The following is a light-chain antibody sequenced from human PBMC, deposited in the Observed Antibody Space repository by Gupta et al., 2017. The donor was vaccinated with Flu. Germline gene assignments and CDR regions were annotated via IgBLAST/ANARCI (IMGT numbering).Light chain of an antibody. CDR3: SSYTSSSTPVV. J-gene: IGLJ2*01. Sequence: QSALTQPASVSGSPGQSITISCTGTSSDVGGYNYVSWYQQHPGKDPKLMIDEVSNRPSGVSNRFSCSKSGNTASLTIXVXQAEDEXDYDCSSYTSSSTPVVFGGGTKLTVL. V-gene: IGLV2-14*01. CDR2: EVS. CDR1: SSDVGGYNY.